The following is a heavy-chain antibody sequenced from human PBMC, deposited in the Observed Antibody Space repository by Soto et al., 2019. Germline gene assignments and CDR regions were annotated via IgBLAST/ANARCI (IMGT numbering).Heavy chain of an antibody. Sequence: PSETLSLTCTVSGGSISSYYWSWIRQPPGKGLEWIGYIYYSGSTNYNPSLKSRVTISVDTSKNQFSLKLSSVTAADTAVYYCARVEGYCSGGSCYPLGNFDYWGQGTLVTVS. CDR1: GGSISSYY. CDR2: IYYSGST. CDR3: ARVEGYCSGGSCYPLGNFDY. V-gene: IGHV4-59*01. D-gene: IGHD2-15*01. J-gene: IGHJ4*02.